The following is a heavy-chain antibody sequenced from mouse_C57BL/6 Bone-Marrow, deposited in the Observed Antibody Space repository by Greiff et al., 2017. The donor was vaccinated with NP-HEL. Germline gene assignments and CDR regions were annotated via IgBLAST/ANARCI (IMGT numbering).Heavy chain of an antibody. V-gene: IGHV1-53*01. CDR3: ARRGPYGSSPYYAMDY. CDR2: INPSNGGT. CDR1: GYTFTSYW. Sequence: VQLQQSGTELVKPGASVKLSCKASGYTFTSYWMHWVKQRPGQGLEWIGNINPSNGGTNYNEKFKSKATLTVDKSSSTAYMQLSSLTSEDSAVYYCARRGPYGSSPYYAMDYWGQGTSVTVSS. D-gene: IGHD1-1*01. J-gene: IGHJ4*01.